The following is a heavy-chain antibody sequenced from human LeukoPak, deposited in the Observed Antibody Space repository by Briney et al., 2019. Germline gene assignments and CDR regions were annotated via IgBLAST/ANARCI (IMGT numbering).Heavy chain of an antibody. Sequence: AGGSLRLSCAASGFTFSSYAMHWVRQAPGKGLEWVAVISYDGSNKYYADSVKGRFTISRDNSKNTPYLQMNSLRAGDTAVYYCARDRLEEMATDRLYWYFDLWGRGTLVTVSS. D-gene: IGHD5-24*01. J-gene: IGHJ2*01. CDR3: ARDRLEEMATDRLYWYFDL. CDR2: ISYDGSNK. V-gene: IGHV3-30-3*01. CDR1: GFTFSSYA.